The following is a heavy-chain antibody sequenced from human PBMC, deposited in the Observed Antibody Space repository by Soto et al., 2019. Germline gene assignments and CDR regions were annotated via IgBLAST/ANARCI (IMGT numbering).Heavy chain of an antibody. CDR3: ATRITVFGLLIPPFDP. CDR1: GGSVNGYY. CDR2: INRTGGT. Sequence: SETLSLTCAVYGGSVNGYYCNWSRQPPGKGLEWIGEINRTGGTHYNPSLKSRVTMSVDTSKNQFSLRLSSVTAADTAIYYCATRITVFGLLIPPFDPWGQGTQVTVSS. J-gene: IGHJ5*02. V-gene: IGHV4-34*01. D-gene: IGHD3-3*01.